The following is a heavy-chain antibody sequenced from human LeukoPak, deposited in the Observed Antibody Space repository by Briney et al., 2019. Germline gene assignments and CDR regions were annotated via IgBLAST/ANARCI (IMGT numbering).Heavy chain of an antibody. V-gene: IGHV3-23*01. J-gene: IGHJ3*02. Sequence: PGGSLRLSCAASGFTFSSYAMSWVRQAPGKGLEWVSVISGSGGSTYYVDSVKGRFTISRDNSKNTLYLQMNSLRAEDTAVYHCASSGNYYGAFDIWGQGTMVTVSS. CDR3: ASSGNYYGAFDI. CDR2: ISGSGGST. D-gene: IGHD1-26*01. CDR1: GFTFSSYA.